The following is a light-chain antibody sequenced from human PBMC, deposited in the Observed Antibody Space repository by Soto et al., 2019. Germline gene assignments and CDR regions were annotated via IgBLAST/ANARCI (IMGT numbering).Light chain of an antibody. V-gene: IGLV2-14*01. CDR2: EVS. Sequence: QSALTQPASVSGSPGQSITISCTGTSSDVGGYNYVSWYQQHPGKAPKLMTYEVSNRPSGVSNRFSGSKSGNTASLTISGLQAEDEADYYCSSYTSSSPLFGGGTKLTVL. CDR3: SSYTSSSPL. J-gene: IGLJ2*01. CDR1: SSDVGGYNY.